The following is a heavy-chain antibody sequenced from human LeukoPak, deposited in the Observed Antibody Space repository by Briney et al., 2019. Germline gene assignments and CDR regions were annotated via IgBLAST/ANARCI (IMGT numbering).Heavy chain of an antibody. CDR2: ISSSSNYI. CDR1: GFTFSAYN. CDR3: ARDEGVSFDY. V-gene: IGHV3-21*01. Sequence: GGSLRLSCVTSGFTFSAYNMNWVRQAPRKGLEWVSCISSSSNYIYYADSVKGRFTISRDNAKNSLYLQMNSLRAEDTAVYYCARDEGVSFDYWGQGTLVTVSS. J-gene: IGHJ4*02.